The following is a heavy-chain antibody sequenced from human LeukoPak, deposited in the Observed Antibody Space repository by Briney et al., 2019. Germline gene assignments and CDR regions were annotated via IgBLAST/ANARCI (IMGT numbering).Heavy chain of an antibody. D-gene: IGHD3-10*01. Sequence: ASVKVSCKASGGTFSSYAISWVRQAPGQGLEWMGRIIPIFGTANYAQKFQGRVTITADESTSTAYMELSSLRSEDTAVYYCAIDSGVLRFGELLRNWDQGTLVAVSS. CDR1: GGTFSSYA. V-gene: IGHV1-69*15. CDR2: IIPIFGTA. J-gene: IGHJ4*02. CDR3: AIDSGVLRFGELLRN.